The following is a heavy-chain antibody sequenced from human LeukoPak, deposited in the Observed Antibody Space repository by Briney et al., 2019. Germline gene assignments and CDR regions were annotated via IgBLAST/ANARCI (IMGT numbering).Heavy chain of an antibody. D-gene: IGHD5-12*01. J-gene: IGHJ6*04. CDR3: ARVGYSGYDSHYYYGMDV. Sequence: SEILSLTCTVSGGSISSGDYYWSWIRQPPGKGLEWIGYIYYSGSTYYNPSLKSRVTISVDTSKNQFSLKLSSVTAADTAVYYCARVGYSGYDSHYYYGMDVWGKGTTVTVSS. V-gene: IGHV4-30-4*01. CDR1: GGSISSGDYY. CDR2: IYYSGST.